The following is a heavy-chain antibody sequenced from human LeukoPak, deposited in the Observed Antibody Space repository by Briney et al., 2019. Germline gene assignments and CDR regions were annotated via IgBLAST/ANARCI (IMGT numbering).Heavy chain of an antibody. J-gene: IGHJ3*02. Sequence: ASVKVSCKVSGYTLTELSMHWVRQAPGKGLEWMGGFDPEDGETIYAQKFQGRVTITADESTSTAYMELSSLRSEDTAVYYCAMCGGYNYESDAFDIWGQGTMVTVSS. V-gene: IGHV1-24*01. CDR1: GYTLTELS. D-gene: IGHD5-24*01. CDR3: AMCGGYNYESDAFDI. CDR2: FDPEDGET.